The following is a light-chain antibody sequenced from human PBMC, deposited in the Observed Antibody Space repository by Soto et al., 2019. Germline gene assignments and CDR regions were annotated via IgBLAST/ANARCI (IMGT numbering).Light chain of an antibody. V-gene: IGKV1-9*01. CDR1: QGIRNF. J-gene: IGKJ4*01. Sequence: DIQLTQSPSFLSTSVGDRVTITCRASQGIRNFLAWYQQKPGKAPKLLIYAASTLQSGVPSRFSGSGSGTDFTLTISSLQPDDFATYYCQQLKTYPITFGGGTKVAIK. CDR2: AAS. CDR3: QQLKTYPIT.